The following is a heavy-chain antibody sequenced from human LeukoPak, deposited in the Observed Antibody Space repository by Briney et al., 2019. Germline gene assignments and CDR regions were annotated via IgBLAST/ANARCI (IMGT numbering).Heavy chain of an antibody. CDR3: ARVQILYSSGWYYYYYGMDV. D-gene: IGHD6-19*01. CDR2: MNPNSGNT. CDR1: GYTFTSYD. Sequence: GASVKVSCKASGYTFTSYDISWVRQATGQGLEWMGWMNPNSGNTGYAQKFQGRVTMTRNTSISTAYMELSSLRSEDTAVYYCARVQILYSSGWYYYYYGMDVWGQGTTVTVSS. V-gene: IGHV1-8*01. J-gene: IGHJ6*02.